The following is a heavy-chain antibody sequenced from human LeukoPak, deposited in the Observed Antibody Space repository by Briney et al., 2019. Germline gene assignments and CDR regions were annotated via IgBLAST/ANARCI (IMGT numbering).Heavy chain of an antibody. J-gene: IGHJ4*02. Sequence: SETLSLTCTVSGGSISSYYWSWIRQPPGKGLEWIGYIYYSGSTNYNPSLKSRVTISVDTSKNQFSLKLSSVTAADTAVYYCAREVPGSGSYYNTAFDYWGQGTLVTVSS. CDR2: IYYSGST. D-gene: IGHD3-10*01. CDR1: GGSISSYY. CDR3: AREVPGSGSYYNTAFDY. V-gene: IGHV4-59*12.